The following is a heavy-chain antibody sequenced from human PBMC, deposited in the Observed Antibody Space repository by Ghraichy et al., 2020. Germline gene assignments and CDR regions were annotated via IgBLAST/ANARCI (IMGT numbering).Heavy chain of an antibody. CDR2: IDRSGST. CDR1: GGSISGYY. CDR3: ASTIFGVTVRPYYFDY. D-gene: IGHD3-3*01. V-gene: IGHV4-34*01. Sequence: SETLSLTCAVYGGSISGYYWSWIRQPPGKGLEWIGEIDRSGSTNYNPSLKNRVTISIDTSKNQFSLKLSSVTAADTAVFYCASTIFGVTVRPYYFDYWGQGTLVTVS. J-gene: IGHJ4*02.